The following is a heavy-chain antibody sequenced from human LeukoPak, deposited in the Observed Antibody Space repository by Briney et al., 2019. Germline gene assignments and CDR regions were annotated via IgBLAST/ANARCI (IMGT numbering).Heavy chain of an antibody. D-gene: IGHD1-1*01. V-gene: IGHV3-48*03. J-gene: IGHJ3*02. Sequence: PGVSLRLSCAASGFTFSSYEMNWVRQARGKGLECVSYISSRGSAIYYADSVKGRFTISRDNAKNSLYLKMNSLRADDTAVYYCARGGHDTGIPFDIWGQGTMVTVSS. CDR2: ISSRGSAI. CDR3: ARGGHDTGIPFDI. CDR1: GFTFSSYE.